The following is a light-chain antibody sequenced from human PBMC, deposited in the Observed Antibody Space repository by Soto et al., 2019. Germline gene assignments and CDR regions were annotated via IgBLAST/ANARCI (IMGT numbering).Light chain of an antibody. J-gene: IGKJ4*01. CDR1: QSALYSSNNKNY. V-gene: IGKV4-1*01. CDR3: HQYYITPLT. CDR2: WAS. Sequence: DITVTHSPDSLAVSLGERATINCTSSQSALYSSNNKNYLAWYQQKPRQPPKLLIYWASTRESGVPDRFSGSGSGTDFALTISSLQAEDVAVYYCHQYYITPLTFGGGTKVDIK.